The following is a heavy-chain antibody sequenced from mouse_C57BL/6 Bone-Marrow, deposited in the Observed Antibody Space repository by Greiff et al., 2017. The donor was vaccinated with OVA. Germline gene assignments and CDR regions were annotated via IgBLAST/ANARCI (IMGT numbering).Heavy chain of an antibody. D-gene: IGHD1-1*01. Sequence: QVQLKQSGAELVRPGASVTLSCKASGYTFTDYEMHWVKQTPVHGLEWIGAIDPETGGTAYNQKFKGKAILTADKSSSTAYMELRSLTSEDSAVYYCTRYYYGSSYGYFDYWGQGTTLTVSS. J-gene: IGHJ2*01. CDR2: IDPETGGT. V-gene: IGHV1-15*01. CDR1: GYTFTDYE. CDR3: TRYYYGSSYGYFDY.